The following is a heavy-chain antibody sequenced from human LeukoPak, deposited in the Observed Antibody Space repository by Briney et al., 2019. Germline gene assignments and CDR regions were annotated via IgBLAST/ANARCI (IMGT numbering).Heavy chain of an antibody. CDR1: GYTFTSYG. D-gene: IGHD3-22*01. J-gene: IGHJ4*02. Sequence: GASVKVSCKASGYTFTSYGISWVRQARGQGLEWMGWISAYNGNTNYAQKLQGRVTMTTDTSTSTAYMELRSLRSDDTAVYYCARADYDSSGYAIDYWGQGTLVTVSS. CDR2: ISAYNGNT. CDR3: ARADYDSSGYAIDY. V-gene: IGHV1-18*01.